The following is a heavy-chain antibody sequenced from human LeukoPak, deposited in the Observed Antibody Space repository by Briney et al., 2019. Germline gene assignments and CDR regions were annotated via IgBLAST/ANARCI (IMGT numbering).Heavy chain of an antibody. Sequence: GGALRLSCAASGFTFTSYAMHWVRPAPGKGLERVAVILYEGSNKHYAHSVKGRFTISRDNSKNTLYLQMNSPRAEHTAVSSCSSDPYYCGSSGYIDYWGQGTLVTVSS. CDR1: GFTFTSYA. CDR3: SSDPYYCGSSGYIDY. J-gene: IGHJ4*02. D-gene: IGHD3-22*01. CDR2: ILYEGSNK. V-gene: IGHV3-30*04.